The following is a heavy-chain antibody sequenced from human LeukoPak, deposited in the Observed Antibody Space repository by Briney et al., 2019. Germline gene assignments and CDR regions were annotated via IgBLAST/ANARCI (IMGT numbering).Heavy chain of an antibody. J-gene: IGHJ6*03. CDR3: ASPLKRTGYCSSTSCYRNYYYYMDV. D-gene: IGHD2-2*01. CDR1: GYTFTGYY. V-gene: IGHV1-2*02. Sequence: GASVKVSCKASGYTFTGYYMRWVRQAPGQGLEWMGWINPNSGGTNYAQKFQGRVTMTRDTSISTAYMELSRLRSDDTAVYYCASPLKRTGYCSSTSCYRNYYYYMDVWGKGTTVTVSS. CDR2: INPNSGGT.